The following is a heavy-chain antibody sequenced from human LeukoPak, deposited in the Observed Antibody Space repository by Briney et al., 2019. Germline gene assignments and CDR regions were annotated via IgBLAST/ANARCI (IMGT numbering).Heavy chain of an antibody. CDR3: ARHSLPFMVRGVIFGWDFDY. CDR1: GYTFTSYG. D-gene: IGHD3-10*01. Sequence: ASVKVSCKASGYTFTSYGISWVRQAPGQGLEWMGWISAYNGNTNYAQKLQGRVTVTTDTSTSTAYMELRSLRSDDTAVYYCARHSLPFMVRGVIFGWDFDYWGQGTLVTVSS. CDR2: ISAYNGNT. J-gene: IGHJ4*02. V-gene: IGHV1-18*01.